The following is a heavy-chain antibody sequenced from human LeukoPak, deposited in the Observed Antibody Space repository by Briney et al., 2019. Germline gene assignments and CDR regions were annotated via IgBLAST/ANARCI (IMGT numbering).Heavy chain of an antibody. CDR3: ARDGSQSSGYSGYDLLNYFDY. J-gene: IGHJ4*02. Sequence: GGSLRLSCAASGFTFSSYGMHWVRQAPGKGLEWVAVISYDGSNKYYADSVKGRFTISRDNSKNTLYLQMNSLRAEDTAVYYCARDGSQSSGYSGYDLLNYFDYWGQGTLVTVSS. CDR2: ISYDGSNK. D-gene: IGHD5-12*01. V-gene: IGHV3-30*19. CDR1: GFTFSSYG.